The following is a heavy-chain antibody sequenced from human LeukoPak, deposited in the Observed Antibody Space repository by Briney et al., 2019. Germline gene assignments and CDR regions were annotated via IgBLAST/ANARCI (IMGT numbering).Heavy chain of an antibody. Sequence: SETLSLTCAVSGGSISSSNWWSWVRQPPGKGLEWIGEIYHSGSTNYNPSLKSRITISIDESNNQFSLKLSSVTAADTAVYFCARATDDEFYLYYGMDVWGQGTTVTVSS. J-gene: IGHJ6*02. CDR1: GGSISSSNW. D-gene: IGHD3-16*01. V-gene: IGHV4-4*02. CDR2: IYHSGST. CDR3: ARATDDEFYLYYGMDV.